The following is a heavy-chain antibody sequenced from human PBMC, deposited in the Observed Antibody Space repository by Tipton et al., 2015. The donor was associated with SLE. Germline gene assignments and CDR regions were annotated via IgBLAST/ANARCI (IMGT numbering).Heavy chain of an antibody. V-gene: IGHV4-61*01. CDR3: ARSYGDYVNWFDP. CDR2: IYTSGST. J-gene: IGHJ5*02. CDR1: GYSISSGYY. Sequence: TLSLTCAVSGYSISSGYYWSWIRQPPGKGLEWIGYIYTSGSTNYNPSLKSRVTISVDTSKNQFSLKLSSVTAADTAVYYCARSYGDYVNWFDPWGQGTLVTVSS. D-gene: IGHD4-17*01.